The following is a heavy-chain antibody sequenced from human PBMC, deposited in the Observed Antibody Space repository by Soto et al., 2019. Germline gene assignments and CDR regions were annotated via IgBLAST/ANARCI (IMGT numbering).Heavy chain of an antibody. CDR3: ARDKITGLFDY. CDR2: IHHSGST. V-gene: IGHV4-34*01. D-gene: IGHD2-8*02. Sequence: QVQLQQWGAGLLKPSETLSLTCAVYGGSFSGYDWTWIRQPPGTGLEWIGEIHHSGSTNYNPSLKSRVTISVDTSKNQFSLKLTSVTAAYTAVYYCARDKITGLFDYWGQGTLVTVSS. CDR1: GGSFSGYD. J-gene: IGHJ4*02.